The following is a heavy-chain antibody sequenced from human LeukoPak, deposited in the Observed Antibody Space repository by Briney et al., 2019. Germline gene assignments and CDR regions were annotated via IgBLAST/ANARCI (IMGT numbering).Heavy chain of an antibody. D-gene: IGHD2-21*02. CDR2: IFPIFGIA. CDR3: ARDVEQVVVTAHNWFDP. Sequence: SVKVSCKASGGTFSSYAISWVRQAPGQGLEWMGRIFPIFGIANYAQKFQGRVTITADKSTSTAYMELSSLRSEDTAVYYCARDVEQVVVTAHNWFDPWGQGTLVTVSS. J-gene: IGHJ5*02. V-gene: IGHV1-69*04. CDR1: GGTFSSYA.